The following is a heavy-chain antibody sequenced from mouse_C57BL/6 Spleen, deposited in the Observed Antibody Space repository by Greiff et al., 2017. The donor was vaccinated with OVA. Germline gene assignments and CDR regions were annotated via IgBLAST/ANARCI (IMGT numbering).Heavy chain of an antibody. CDR1: GYTFTSYW. CDR2: IHPNSGST. V-gene: IGHV1-64*01. CDR3: ARTPPGVYWYFDV. J-gene: IGHJ1*03. D-gene: IGHD4-1*01. Sequence: QVQLQQPGAELVKPGASVKLSCKASGYTFTSYWMHWVKQRPGQGLEWIGMIHPNSGSTNYNEKFKSKATLTVDKSSSTAYMQLSSLTSEDSAVYYCARTPPGVYWYFDVWGTGTTVTVSS.